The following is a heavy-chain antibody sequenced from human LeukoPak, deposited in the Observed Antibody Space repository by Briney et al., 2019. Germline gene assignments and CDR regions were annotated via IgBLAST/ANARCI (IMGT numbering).Heavy chain of an antibody. J-gene: IGHJ5*02. CDR1: AFTFYHYA. V-gene: IGHV3-9*03. CDR3: AKGASSSWYPNWFDH. CDR2: ISWNSSSI. Sequence: GRSLRLSCAASAFTFYHYAMHWVRQAPGKGLEWVSGISWNSSSIGYADSVKGRFTISRDNDKNSLYLQMNSLRAEDMALYYCAKGASSSWYPNWFDHWGQGTLVTVSS. D-gene: IGHD6-13*01.